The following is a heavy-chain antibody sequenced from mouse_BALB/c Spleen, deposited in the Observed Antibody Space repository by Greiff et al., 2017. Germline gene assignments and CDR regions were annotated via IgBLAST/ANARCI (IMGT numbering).Heavy chain of an antibody. V-gene: IGHV2-9*02. CDR3: ARVRGRTGGYFDY. CDR2: IWAGGST. J-gene: IGHJ2*01. Sequence: VKLQESGPGLVAPSQSLSITCTVSGFSLTSYGVHWVRQPPGKGLEWLGVIWAGGSTNYNSALMSRLSISKDNSKSQVFLKMNSLQTDDTAMYYCARVRGRTGGYFDYWGQGTTLTVSS. D-gene: IGHD4-1*01. CDR1: GFSLTSYG.